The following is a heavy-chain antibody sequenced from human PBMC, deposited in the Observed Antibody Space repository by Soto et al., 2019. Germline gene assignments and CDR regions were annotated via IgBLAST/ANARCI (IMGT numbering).Heavy chain of an antibody. J-gene: IGHJ4*02. Sequence: QVQLVESGGGLVKPGGSLRLSCTGSGFDFGDYYMSWIRQAPGKGLEWVSYIDSGDGTTYYTDSVKGRFTISRDNAKKTVYLQMSSLRVEDTALYYCVRPYYSSSWFPFDRWGQGTLVTASS. D-gene: IGHD6-13*01. CDR1: GFDFGDYY. CDR2: IDSGDGTT. V-gene: IGHV3-11*01. CDR3: VRPYYSSSWFPFDR.